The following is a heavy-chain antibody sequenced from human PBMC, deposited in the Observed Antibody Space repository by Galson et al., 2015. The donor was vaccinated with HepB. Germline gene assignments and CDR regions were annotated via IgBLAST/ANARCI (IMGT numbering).Heavy chain of an antibody. V-gene: IGHV1-46*01. CDR3: ARSGLSPVVTPSAEYFQH. CDR2: INPSGGST. Sequence: SVKVSCKASGYTFTSYYMHWVRQAPGQGLEWMGIINPSGGSTSYAQKFQGRVTMTRDTSTSTVYMELSSLRSEDTAVYYCARSGLSPVVTPSAEYFQHWGQGTLVTVSS. D-gene: IGHD4-23*01. CDR1: GYTFTSYY. J-gene: IGHJ1*01.